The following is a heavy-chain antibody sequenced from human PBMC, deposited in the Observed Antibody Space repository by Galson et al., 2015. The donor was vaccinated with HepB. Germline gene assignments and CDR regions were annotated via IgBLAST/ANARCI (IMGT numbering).Heavy chain of an antibody. CDR3: ARGITIFGTPVDV. V-gene: IGHV4-59*01. D-gene: IGHD3-3*01. CDR2: IYYSGST. CDR1: GGSISSYY. J-gene: IGHJ6*04. Sequence: ETLSLTCTVSGGSISSYYWSWIRQPPGKGLEWIGYIYYSGSTNYNPSLKSRVTISVDTSKNQFSLKLSSVTAADTAVYYCARGITIFGTPVDVWGKGTTVTVSS.